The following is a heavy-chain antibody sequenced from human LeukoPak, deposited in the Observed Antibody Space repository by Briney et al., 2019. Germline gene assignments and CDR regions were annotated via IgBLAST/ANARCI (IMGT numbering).Heavy chain of an antibody. CDR1: GFMFHDYT. D-gene: IGHD3-22*01. CDR2: ASWNTDLI. J-gene: IGHJ4*02. Sequence: GGSLRLSCVGSGFMFHDYTMHWVRQAPGKGLEWVSGASWNTDLIGYADSVKGRFTISRDNDRSTLYLQMNSLRVEDMAVYYCAKSPSFTLGGGYLDSWGQGTLVTVSS. V-gene: IGHV3-9*03. CDR3: AKSPSFTLGGGYLDS.